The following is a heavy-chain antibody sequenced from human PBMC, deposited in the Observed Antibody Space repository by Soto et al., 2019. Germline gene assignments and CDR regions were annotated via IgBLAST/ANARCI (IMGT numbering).Heavy chain of an antibody. J-gene: IGHJ4*02. CDR2: IAGNGGNI. CDR1: GFTFSRYA. Sequence: GGSLRLSCAASGFTFSRYAMGWVRQAPGKGLEWVSVIAGNGGNIHYVDSVKGRFTISRDNSKNTLYLQMNSLRVEDTAVYNCAIQDFRGPTGTTWGQGTLVTVSS. CDR3: AIQDFRGPTGTT. D-gene: IGHD1-1*01. V-gene: IGHV3-23*01.